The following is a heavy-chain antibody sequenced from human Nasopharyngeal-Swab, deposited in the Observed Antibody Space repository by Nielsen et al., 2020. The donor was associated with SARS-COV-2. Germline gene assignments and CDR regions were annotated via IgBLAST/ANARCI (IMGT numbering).Heavy chain of an antibody. CDR2: IRNRANSHTT. V-gene: IGHV3-72*01. J-gene: IGHJ4*02. CDR3: ARGDSRGGHWYAGGY. Sequence: GESLKISCAASGFTFSDHYMDWVRQSPGKGRDWVGRIRNRANSHTTEYAASVKGRFAIPRDDSNNSLYLQMNSLKTEDTAVYYCARGDSRGGHWYAGGYWGQGTLVTASS. CDR1: GFTFSDHY. D-gene: IGHD2-21*02.